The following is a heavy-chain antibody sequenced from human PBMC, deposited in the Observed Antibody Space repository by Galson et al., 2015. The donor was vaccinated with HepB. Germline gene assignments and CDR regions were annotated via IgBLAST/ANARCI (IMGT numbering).Heavy chain of an antibody. CDR3: ASQAAAGPQALDV. CDR2: ISAYNGNT. CDR1: GYTFTSYG. D-gene: IGHD6-13*01. J-gene: IGHJ6*02. V-gene: IGHV1-18*01. Sequence: SVKVSCKASGYTFTSYGISWVRQAPGQGLEWMGWISAYNGNTNYAQKLQGRVTMTTDTSTSTAYMELRSLRSDDTAVYYCASQAAAGPQALDVWGQGTTVTVSS.